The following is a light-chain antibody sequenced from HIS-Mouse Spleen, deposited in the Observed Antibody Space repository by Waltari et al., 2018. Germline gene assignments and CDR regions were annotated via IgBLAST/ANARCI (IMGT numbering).Light chain of an antibody. Sequence: QSALTQPASVSGSPGQSITISCTGTSSDVGGYNYVSGYQQHPGKAPKLMIYDVSKRPAGVSNRCSGSKSGNTASLTISGLHAEDEADYYCSSYTSSSTLVFGGGTKLTVL. CDR3: SSYTSSSTLV. J-gene: IGLJ3*02. CDR1: SSDVGGYNY. V-gene: IGLV2-14*03. CDR2: DVS.